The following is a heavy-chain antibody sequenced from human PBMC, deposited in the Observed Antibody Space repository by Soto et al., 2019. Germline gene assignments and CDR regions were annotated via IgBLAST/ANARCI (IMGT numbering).Heavy chain of an antibody. D-gene: IGHD6-19*01. V-gene: IGHV1-18*01. CDR3: ARDLAVGLVEY. Sequence: QVQLVQSGAEVKKPGASMKVSCKASGYTFTSYGISWVRRAPGQGLEGMGWISGHNGNTNYAQKLQGRVTMTTDTSTSTAYMELRSLRSDDTAVYYCARDLAVGLVEYWGQGTLVTVSS. CDR1: GYTFTSYG. J-gene: IGHJ4*02. CDR2: ISGHNGNT.